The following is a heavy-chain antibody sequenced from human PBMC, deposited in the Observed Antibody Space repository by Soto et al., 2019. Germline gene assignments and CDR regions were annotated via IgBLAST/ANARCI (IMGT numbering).Heavy chain of an antibody. CDR1: GGSVSSGSYY. D-gene: IGHD2-21*02. J-gene: IGHJ4*02. CDR3: ARGGVTLLYFDY. V-gene: IGHV4-61*01. CDR2: IYYSGST. Sequence: SSETLSLTCTVSGGSVSSGSYYWSWIRQPPGKGLEWIGYIYYSGSTNYNPSLKSRVTISVDTSKNQFSLKLSSVTAADTAVYYCARGGVTLLYFDYWGQGTLVTVSS.